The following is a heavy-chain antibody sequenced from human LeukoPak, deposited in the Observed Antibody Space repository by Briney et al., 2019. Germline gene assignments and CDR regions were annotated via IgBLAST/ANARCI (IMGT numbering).Heavy chain of an antibody. D-gene: IGHD3-10*01. V-gene: IGHV3-33*01. CDR2: IWYDGNNK. CDR1: GFTFSSYG. CDR3: VRDRGSTNYFDY. J-gene: IGHJ4*02. Sequence: GGSLRLSCAASGFTFSSYGMHWVRQAPGKGLEWVAIIWYDGNNKYYADSLKGRFTISRDNSKNTLYPQINSLRAEDTAVYFCVRDRGSTNYFDYWGQGALVTVSS.